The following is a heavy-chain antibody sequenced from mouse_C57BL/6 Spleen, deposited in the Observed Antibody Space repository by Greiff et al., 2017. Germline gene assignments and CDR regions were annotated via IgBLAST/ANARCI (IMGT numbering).Heavy chain of an antibody. D-gene: IGHD4-1*01. Sequence: VQLQQSGAELVRPGTSVKVSCKASGYAFTNYLIEWVKQRPGQGLEWIGVINPGSGGTNYNEKFKGKATLTADKSSSTAYMQLSSLTSEDSAVYFCARHWDEAWFAYWGQGTLVTVSA. CDR3: ARHWDEAWFAY. J-gene: IGHJ3*01. V-gene: IGHV1-54*01. CDR1: GYAFTNYL. CDR2: INPGSGGT.